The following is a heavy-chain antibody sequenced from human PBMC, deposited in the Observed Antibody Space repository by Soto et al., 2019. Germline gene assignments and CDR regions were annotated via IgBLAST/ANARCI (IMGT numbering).Heavy chain of an antibody. Sequence: QVQLVQSGAEVKKPGASVKVSCKASGYTFTSYGISWVRQAPGQGLEWMGWINPYNGNTNYAQKLQGRVTMTTDTATNTAYMERRSLRSDDTAVYYCARDWFGIDYWGQGTLVTVSS. CDR3: ARDWFGIDY. J-gene: IGHJ4*02. D-gene: IGHD3-16*01. CDR1: GYTFTSYG. V-gene: IGHV1-18*01. CDR2: INPYNGNT.